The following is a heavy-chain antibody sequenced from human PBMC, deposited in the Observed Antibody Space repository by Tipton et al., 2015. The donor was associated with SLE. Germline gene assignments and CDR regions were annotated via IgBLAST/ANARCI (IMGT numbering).Heavy chain of an antibody. CDR2: ILTSGST. CDR1: GGSVSSADYF. J-gene: IGHJ4*02. V-gene: IGHV4-61*02. Sequence: TLSLTCTVSGGSVSSADYFWNWIRQPAGKGPEWIGRILTSGSTDYNSSLKGRVTMSIDTSKDQFSLKLTSVTAADTAVYFCARDIYGSGSPLRYFDLWGQGTLVTVSS. CDR3: ARDIYGSGSPLRYFDL. D-gene: IGHD3-10*01.